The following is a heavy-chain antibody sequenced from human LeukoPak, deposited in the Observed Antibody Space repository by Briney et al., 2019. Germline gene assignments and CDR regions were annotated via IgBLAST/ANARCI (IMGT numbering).Heavy chain of an antibody. CDR1: DFSFTTYA. CDR3: AKESLLLRGPLLIYYFDF. J-gene: IGHJ4*02. D-gene: IGHD3-10*01. CDR2: ISGGDPTT. Sequence: GGSLRLSCAASDFSFTTYAMSWVRQDPGKGLEWVSSISGGDPTTYYADSVKGGFTISRDNSKNTLYLQMNSLRAEATAIYYCAKESLLLRGPLLIYYFDFWGQGTLVTVSS. V-gene: IGHV3-23*01.